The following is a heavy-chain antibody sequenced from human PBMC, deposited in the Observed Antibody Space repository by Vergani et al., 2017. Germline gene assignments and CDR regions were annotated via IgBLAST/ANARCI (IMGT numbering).Heavy chain of an antibody. V-gene: IGHV4-59*02. J-gene: IGHJ4*02. Sequence: QVQLQESGPGLVKPSETLSLTCTVSGASVNSYYWCWIRHPPGKGLVWMWYVSFLVDILYDPSLKGRMTISLKTSSNQFSLYVTSVTAADTAVYYCARSRIYYGAGSPDYWGQGTLVTVSS. CDR3: ARSRIYYGAGSPDY. CDR1: GASVNSYY. CDR2: VSFLVDI. D-gene: IGHD3-10*01.